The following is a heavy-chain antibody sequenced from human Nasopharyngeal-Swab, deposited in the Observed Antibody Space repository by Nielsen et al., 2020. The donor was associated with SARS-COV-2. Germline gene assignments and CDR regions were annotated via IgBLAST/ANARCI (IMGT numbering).Heavy chain of an antibody. CDR3: ARVWFGELLPIDY. D-gene: IGHD3-10*01. Sequence: GGSLRLSCASSGFIFSTYGMQWVRQAPGKGLEWVAVIWYDGNKKYYGDSVKGRFIISRDNSKNMLYLQMNRLRAEDTAVYYCARVWFGELLPIDYWGQGTLVTVSS. CDR1: GFIFSTYG. V-gene: IGHV3-33*01. J-gene: IGHJ4*02. CDR2: IWYDGNKK.